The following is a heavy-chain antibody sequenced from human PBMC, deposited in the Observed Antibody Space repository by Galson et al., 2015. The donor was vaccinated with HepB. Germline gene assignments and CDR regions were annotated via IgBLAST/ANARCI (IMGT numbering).Heavy chain of an antibody. Sequence: VQLQESGPGLVKPSETLSLTCTVSGVSISGYYWSWVRQAPGKRLEWVSSISSSSNIYYADSVKGRFTISRDNAKNSLYLQMNSLRAEDTAVYYCARDSSGDRPFDYWGQGTLVTVSS. J-gene: IGHJ4*02. CDR1: GVSISGYY. V-gene: IGHV3-69-1*01. CDR2: ISSSSNI. CDR3: ARDSSGDRPFDY.